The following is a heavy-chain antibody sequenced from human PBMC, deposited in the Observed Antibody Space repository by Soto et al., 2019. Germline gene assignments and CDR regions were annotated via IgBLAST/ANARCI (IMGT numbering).Heavy chain of an antibody. J-gene: IGHJ4*02. CDR1: GFTSSSYG. Sequence: PGGSLRLSCGASGFTSSSYGMSWVRQAPGKGLEWVANINQDGSEKYYVDSVKGRFTISRDNARNSLYLQMNSLRVEDTAVYFCARDWAYWGQGTLVTVSS. D-gene: IGHD3-16*01. CDR3: ARDWAY. V-gene: IGHV3-7*05. CDR2: INQDGSEK.